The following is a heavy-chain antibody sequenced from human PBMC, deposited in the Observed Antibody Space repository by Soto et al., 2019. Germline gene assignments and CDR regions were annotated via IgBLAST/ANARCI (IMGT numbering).Heavy chain of an antibody. CDR2: IYSGGAT. Sequence: EVQLVETGGGLIQPGGSLRLSCEVSGFIVSNNYITWIRQAPGKGLEWVSIIYSGGATYYADSVKGRFTISRDNSKNTVYLQMNNLRPEDTGLYYCVISTGNFYADFDYWGQGTLVTVSS. V-gene: IGHV3-53*05. CDR3: VISTGNFYADFDY. CDR1: GFIVSNNY. J-gene: IGHJ4*02. D-gene: IGHD3-3*02.